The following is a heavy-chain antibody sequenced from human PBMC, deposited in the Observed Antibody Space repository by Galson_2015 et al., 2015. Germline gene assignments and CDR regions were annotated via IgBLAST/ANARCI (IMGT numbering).Heavy chain of an antibody. J-gene: IGHJ6*02. V-gene: IGHV3-15*01. Sequence: SLRLSCAASGFTFSNAWMSWVRQAPGKGLEWVGRIKSKTDGGTTDYAAPVKGRFTISRDDSKNTLYLQMNSLKTEDTAVYYCTTDFSTVPTGYYCSGTGARAQGTQLSVSS. CDR2: IKSKTDGGTT. CDR3: TTDFSTVPTGYYCSGTGA. D-gene: IGHD4-17*01. CDR1: GFTFSNAW.